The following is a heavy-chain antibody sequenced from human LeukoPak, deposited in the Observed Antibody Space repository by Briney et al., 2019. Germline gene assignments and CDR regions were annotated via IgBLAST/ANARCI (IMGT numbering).Heavy chain of an antibody. D-gene: IGHD3-3*01. CDR1: GGTFRSYV. V-gene: IGHV1-69*13. CDR3: ARDERPRYYDFWSGYYWEY. CDR2: IIPIFGTA. Sequence: SVKVSCKASGGTFRSYVISWVRQAPGQGLEWMGGIIPIFGTANYAQKFQGRVTITADESTSTAYMELSSLRSEDTAVYYCARDERPRYYDFWSGYYWEYWGQGTLVTVSS. J-gene: IGHJ4*02.